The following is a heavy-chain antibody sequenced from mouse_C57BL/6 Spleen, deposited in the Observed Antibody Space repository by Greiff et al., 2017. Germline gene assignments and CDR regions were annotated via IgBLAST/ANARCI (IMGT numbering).Heavy chain of an antibody. J-gene: IGHJ3*01. V-gene: IGHV14-2*01. CDR2: IDPEDGET. CDR3: ARGDYYGSSPAWFAY. Sequence: EVKLMESGAELVKPGASVKLSCTASGFNIKDYYMHWVKQRTEQGLEWIGRIDPEDGETKYATKFQGKATITADTSSNTAYLQLSSLTSEDTAVYYCARGDYYGSSPAWFAYWGQGTLVTVSA. CDR1: GFNIKDYY. D-gene: IGHD1-1*01.